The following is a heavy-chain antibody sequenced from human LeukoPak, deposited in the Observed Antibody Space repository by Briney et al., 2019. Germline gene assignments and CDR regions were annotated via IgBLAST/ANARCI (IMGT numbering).Heavy chain of an antibody. V-gene: IGHV4-61*01. CDR2: IYYSGST. J-gene: IGHJ1*01. CDR1: GGSVSSGSYY. Sequence: SETLSLTCTVSGGSVSSGSYYWSWIRQPPGKGLEWIGYIYYSGSTNYNPSLKSRVTISVDTSKNQFSLKLSSVTAADTAVYYCARGQYCSGGSCSPYFQHWGQGTLVTVSS. D-gene: IGHD2-15*01. CDR3: ARGQYCSGGSCSPYFQH.